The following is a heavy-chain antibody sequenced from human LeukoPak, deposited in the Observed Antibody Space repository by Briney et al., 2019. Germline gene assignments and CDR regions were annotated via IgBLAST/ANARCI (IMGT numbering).Heavy chain of an antibody. CDR1: GGTFSSYA. CDR3: ARGQQLVGFDP. J-gene: IGHJ5*02. Sequence: PRASVKVSCKASGGTFSSYAISWVRQAPGQGLEWMGRIIPILGIANYAQKFQGRVTITADKSTSTAYMELSSLRSEDTAVYYCARGQQLVGFDPWGQGTLVTVSS. CDR2: IIPILGIA. V-gene: IGHV1-69*04. D-gene: IGHD6-13*01.